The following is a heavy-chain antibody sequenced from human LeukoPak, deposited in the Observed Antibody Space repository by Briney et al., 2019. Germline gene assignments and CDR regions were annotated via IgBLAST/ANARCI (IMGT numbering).Heavy chain of an antibody. CDR1: GYTFTGYY. Sequence: GASVKVSCKASGYTFTGYYMHWVRQAPGQGLEWMGWINPNSGGTDYAQKFQGRVTMTRDTSISTAYMELSRLRSDDTAVYYCARSTVTTFPWDYWGQGTLVTVSS. CDR2: INPNSGGT. V-gene: IGHV1-2*02. J-gene: IGHJ4*02. CDR3: ARSTVTTFPWDY. D-gene: IGHD4-11*01.